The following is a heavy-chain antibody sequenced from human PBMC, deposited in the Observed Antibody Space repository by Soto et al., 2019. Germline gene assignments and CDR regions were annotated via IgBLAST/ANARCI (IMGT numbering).Heavy chain of an antibody. D-gene: IGHD2-2*01. CDR2: INPSGTT. CDR1: GGSLSAYY. J-gene: IGHJ1*01. Sequence: QVQLQQWGAGLLKPSETLSLTCAVYGGSLSAYYWSWIRQPPGKGLEWIGEINPSGTTNYNPSLKSRVTISVDTSKNQFSLKLSSVTAADTAVYHCALAPAAYILHWGQGTLVTVSS. CDR3: ALAPAAYILH. V-gene: IGHV4-34*01.